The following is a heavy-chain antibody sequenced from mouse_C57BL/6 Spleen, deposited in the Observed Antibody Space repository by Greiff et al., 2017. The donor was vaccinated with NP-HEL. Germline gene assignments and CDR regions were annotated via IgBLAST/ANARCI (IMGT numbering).Heavy chain of an antibody. CDR3: AREGYYGSSPYWYFDV. D-gene: IGHD1-1*01. J-gene: IGHJ1*03. Sequence: VKQRPGQGLEWIGNIYPSDSETHYNQKFKDKATLTVDKSSSTAYMQLSSLTSEDSAVYYCAREGYYGSSPYWYFDVWGTGTTVTVSS. V-gene: IGHV1-61*01. CDR2: IYPSDSET.